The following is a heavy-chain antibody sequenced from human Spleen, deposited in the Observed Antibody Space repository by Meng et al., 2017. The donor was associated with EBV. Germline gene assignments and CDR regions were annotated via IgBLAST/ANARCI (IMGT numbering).Heavy chain of an antibody. CDR1: GYSISSGYW. Sequence: QLQASAPVLVKPSDTLSLPCAVSGYSISSGYWWGWIRQPPGKGLEWIGYISYSGNTHYNPSLKSRVTMSIDTSKNQFSLNLSSVTAVDTAVYYCVRYNSGGNSRTFDYWGQGTLVTVSS. J-gene: IGHJ4*02. CDR3: VRYNSGGNSRTFDY. V-gene: IGHV4-28*01. CDR2: ISYSGNT. D-gene: IGHD1-26*01.